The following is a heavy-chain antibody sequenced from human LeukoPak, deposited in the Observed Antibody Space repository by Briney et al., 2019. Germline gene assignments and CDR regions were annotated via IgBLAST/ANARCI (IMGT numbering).Heavy chain of an antibody. V-gene: IGHV4-4*02. CDR1: GGSISSSNW. CDR2: IYYSGNT. CDR3: AREYSGSSLSDP. D-gene: IGHD6-6*01. J-gene: IGHJ5*02. Sequence: SGTLSLTCAVSGGSISSSNWWSWVRQPPGKGLEWIGSIYYSGNTYYNPSLKSRVTLSLDTSKNQFSLKLSSVTAADTAVYYCAREYSGSSLSDPWGQGTLVTVSS.